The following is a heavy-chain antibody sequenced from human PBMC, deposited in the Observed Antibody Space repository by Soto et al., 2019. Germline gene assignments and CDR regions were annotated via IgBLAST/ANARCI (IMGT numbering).Heavy chain of an antibody. CDR1: GGSISSYY. J-gene: IGHJ4*02. D-gene: IGHD4-17*01. CDR3: ARRYGDYFDF. Sequence: SETLSLTCTVSGGSISSYYWSWIRRPPGKGLEWIGYIYYSGGTNYNPSLKSRVTISVATSKNQFSLKLSSVTAADTAVYYCARRYGDYFDFWGQGTLVTVSS. V-gene: IGHV4-59*08. CDR2: IYYSGGT.